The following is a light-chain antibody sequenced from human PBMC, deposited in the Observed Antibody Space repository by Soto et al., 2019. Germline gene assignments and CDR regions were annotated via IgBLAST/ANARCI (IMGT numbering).Light chain of an antibody. V-gene: IGKV3-20*01. J-gene: IGKJ5*01. Sequence: EIVLTQSPATLSLSPGERATLSCRASQSVGSNYLAWYQQKPGRAPRLLFYGASSRATGTPDRFSGSGSGTDFTLSISRLEPEDFAVYSCQQYGSSPITFGQGTRLEIK. CDR3: QQYGSSPIT. CDR1: QSVGSNY. CDR2: GAS.